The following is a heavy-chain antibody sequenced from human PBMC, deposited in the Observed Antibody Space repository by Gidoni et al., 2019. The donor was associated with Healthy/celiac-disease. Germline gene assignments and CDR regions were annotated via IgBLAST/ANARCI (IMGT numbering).Heavy chain of an antibody. CDR1: GFPFNNDW. CDR2: IKSKTEGGTT. CDR3: TTSGASYYFDY. V-gene: IGHV3-15*01. J-gene: IGHJ4*02. Sequence: EVQLVESGGGLVKPGGSLRLSCAASGFPFNNDWMSWVRQAPWKGLEWVGRIKSKTEGGTTDYAAPVKGRFTISRDDSKNTLYLQMNSLKTEDTAVYYCTTSGASYYFDYWGQGTLVTVSS.